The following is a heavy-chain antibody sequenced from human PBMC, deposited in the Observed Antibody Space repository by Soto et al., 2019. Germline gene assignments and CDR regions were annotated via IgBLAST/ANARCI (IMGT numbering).Heavy chain of an antibody. D-gene: IGHD2-2*01. CDR1: GFTFSSYS. CDR2: ISSSSSYI. Sequence: SLRLSCAASGFTFSSYSMNWVRQAPGKGLEWVSSISSSSSYIYYADSVKGRFTISRDNAKNSLYLQMNSLRAEDTAVYYCARDPLYCSSTSPCYYYGMDVWGQGTTVTVSS. J-gene: IGHJ6*02. CDR3: ARDPLYCSSTSPCYYYGMDV. V-gene: IGHV3-21*01.